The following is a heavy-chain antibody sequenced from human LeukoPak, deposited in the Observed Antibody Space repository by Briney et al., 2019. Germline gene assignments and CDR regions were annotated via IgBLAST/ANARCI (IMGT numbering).Heavy chain of an antibody. J-gene: IGHJ5*02. Sequence: QPGRSLRLSCAASGFTFSSHGMHWVRQAPGKGLGWVALIWYDGSKKNYADSVKGRFTISRDHSKSTLYLQINSLRAEDTAVYYCAKDLSYGSNWFDPWGQGTLVTVSS. D-gene: IGHD5-18*01. V-gene: IGHV3-33*06. CDR1: GFTFSSHG. CDR2: IWYDGSKK. CDR3: AKDLSYGSNWFDP.